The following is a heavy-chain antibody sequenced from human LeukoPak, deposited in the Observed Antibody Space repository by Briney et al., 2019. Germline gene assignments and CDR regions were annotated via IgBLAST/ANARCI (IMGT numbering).Heavy chain of an antibody. J-gene: IGHJ4*02. CDR3: AKVSQKYIAAAGTFDY. V-gene: IGHV3-23*01. Sequence: PGGSLRLSCAASGFTFSSYAMSWVRQAPGKGLEWVSAISGSGGSTYYADSVKGRFTISRDNSKNTLYLQMNSLRAEDTAVYYCAKVSQKYIAAAGTFDYWGQGTLVTVSS. CDR2: ISGSGGST. D-gene: IGHD6-13*01. CDR1: GFTFSSYA.